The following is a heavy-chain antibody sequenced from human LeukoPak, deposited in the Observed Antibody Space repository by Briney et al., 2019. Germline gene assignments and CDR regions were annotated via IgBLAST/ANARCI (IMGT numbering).Heavy chain of an antibody. V-gene: IGHV1-2*02. J-gene: IGHJ3*02. Sequence: ASVKVSCKTSGYTFIDYYMHWVRQAPGQGLEWMGWINPKSGGTNYAQKFQGRVTMTRDTSISTAYMELSRLRSEDTAVYYCARPHSEPTLDASDIWGQGTMVTVSS. CDR1: GYTFIDYY. CDR2: INPKSGGT. CDR3: ARPHSEPTLDASDI. D-gene: IGHD2-15*01.